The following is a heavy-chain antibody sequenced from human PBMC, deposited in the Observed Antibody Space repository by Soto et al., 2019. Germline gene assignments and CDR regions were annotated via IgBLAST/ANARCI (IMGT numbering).Heavy chain of an antibody. CDR2: IKSKTDGGTT. V-gene: IGHV3-15*07. Sequence: EVQLVESGGGLVKPGGSLRLSCAASGFTFSNAWMNWVRQAPGKGLEWVGRIKSKTDGGTTDYAAPVKGRFTISRDDSNNTLYLQMNSLKTEDTAVYYCTTRPERWLRGGDYWGQGTLVTVSS. D-gene: IGHD5-12*01. CDR3: TTRPERWLRGGDY. J-gene: IGHJ4*02. CDR1: GFTFSNAW.